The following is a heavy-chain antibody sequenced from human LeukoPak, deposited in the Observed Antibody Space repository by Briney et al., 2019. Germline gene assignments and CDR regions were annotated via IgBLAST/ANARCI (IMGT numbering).Heavy chain of an antibody. CDR1: GGSISSSSYY. CDR2: IYYSGST. CDR3: ARPRRYCTNGVCLSYYDY. J-gene: IGHJ4*02. V-gene: IGHV4-39*01. D-gene: IGHD2-8*01. Sequence: PETLSLTCTVSGGSISSSSYYWGWIRQPPGKGLEWIGNIYYSGSTYYNPSLKCRVTISVDTSKNQFSLKLSSVTAADTAVYYCARPRRYCTNGVCLSYYDYWGQGTLVTVSS.